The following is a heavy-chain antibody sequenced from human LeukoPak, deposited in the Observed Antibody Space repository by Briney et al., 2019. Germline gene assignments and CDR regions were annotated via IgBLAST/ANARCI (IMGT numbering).Heavy chain of an antibody. CDR3: AKDLEGATGMDV. Sequence: GGSLRLSCAASGFTFSSYSMNWVRQAPGKGLEWVSSISSSSSYIYYADSVKGRFTISRDNAKNSLYLQMNSLRAEDTAVYYCAKDLEGATGMDVWGQGTTVTVSS. J-gene: IGHJ6*02. V-gene: IGHV3-21*01. CDR1: GFTFSSYS. CDR2: ISSSSSYI. D-gene: IGHD4/OR15-4a*01.